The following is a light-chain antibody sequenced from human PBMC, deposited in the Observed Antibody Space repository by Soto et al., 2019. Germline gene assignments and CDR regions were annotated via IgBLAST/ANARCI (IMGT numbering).Light chain of an antibody. V-gene: IGKV3-11*01. Sequence: EIVLTQSPATLSLSPGERATLSCRASQSVSSYLAWYQQKPGQAPRLLIYDASNRATGIPARFSGGGSGTDFPLTISSLEPDDFAVYYCQQRSNWRSTFGPGTRVHI. J-gene: IGKJ3*01. CDR2: DAS. CDR3: QQRSNWRST. CDR1: QSVSSY.